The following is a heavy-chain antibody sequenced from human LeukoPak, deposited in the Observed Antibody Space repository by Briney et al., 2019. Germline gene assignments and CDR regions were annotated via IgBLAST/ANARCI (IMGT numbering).Heavy chain of an antibody. CDR1: GYTFTSYG. Sequence: GASVKVSCKASGYTFTSYGISWVRQAPGQGLEWMGWISAYNGNTNYAQKLQGRVTMTTDTSTSTAYMELRSLGSDDTAVYYCARGSDSSSWYFLDYWGQGTLVTVSS. J-gene: IGHJ4*02. CDR3: ARGSDSSSWYFLDY. D-gene: IGHD6-13*01. V-gene: IGHV1-18*01. CDR2: ISAYNGNT.